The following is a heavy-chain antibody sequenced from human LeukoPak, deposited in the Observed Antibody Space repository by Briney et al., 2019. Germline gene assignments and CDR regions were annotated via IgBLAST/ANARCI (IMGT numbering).Heavy chain of an antibody. Sequence: GGSLRLSCAASGFTFSSYSMDWVREAPGKGREGGANIKQDGSEKYYVDSEEGRFTNSRDNEKNSLYLQMNSLSAEDTALYYCARDISTWAYYYYYYMDVWGKGTTVTVSS. D-gene: IGHD2/OR15-2a*01. CDR3: ARDISTWAYYYYYYMDV. V-gene: IGHV3-7*01. CDR2: IKQDGSEK. CDR1: GFTFSSYS. J-gene: IGHJ6*03.